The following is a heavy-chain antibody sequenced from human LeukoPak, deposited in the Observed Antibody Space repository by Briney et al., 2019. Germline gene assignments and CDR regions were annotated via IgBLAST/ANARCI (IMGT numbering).Heavy chain of an antibody. Sequence: GGSLRLSCITSGFTFSNYGFHWVRQAPGRGLEWTAAIWYDGSNQYYPDSVKGRFTISRDNSKNTIYLQMNSLRIEDTAMYYCARDLSSSWSPGVWGQGTMVSVSS. CDR3: ARDLSSSWSPGV. V-gene: IGHV3-33*01. J-gene: IGHJ3*01. CDR2: IWYDGSNQ. CDR1: GFTFSNYG. D-gene: IGHD6-13*01.